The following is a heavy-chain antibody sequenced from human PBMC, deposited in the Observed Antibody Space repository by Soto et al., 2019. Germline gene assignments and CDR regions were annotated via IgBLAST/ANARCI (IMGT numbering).Heavy chain of an antibody. Sequence: PSETLSLTCTVSGGSVSSISYYWGWIRQPPGKGLEWIGTIYYSGSTYYNPSLKSRVTISVDTSKNQFSLKLSSVTAADTAVYYCARHSTYYYDTSGYVLDHWGQGTLVTVSS. CDR2: IYYSGST. V-gene: IGHV4-39*01. J-gene: IGHJ4*02. CDR1: GGSVSSISYY. CDR3: ARHSTYYYDTSGYVLDH. D-gene: IGHD3-22*01.